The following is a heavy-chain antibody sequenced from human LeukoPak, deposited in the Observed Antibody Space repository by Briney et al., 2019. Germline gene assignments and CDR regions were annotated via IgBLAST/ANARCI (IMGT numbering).Heavy chain of an antibody. CDR2: IYYSGSA. V-gene: IGHV4-59*02. CDR1: GLTVSSKY. D-gene: IGHD3-10*01. Sequence: GSPRLSCAASGLTVSSKYMSWVRQAPGKGLEWIGYIYYSGSAKYNPSLKSRVTISVDTSKNQFSLKLSSVTAADTAVYYCARSYGSGNYFDYWGQGILVTVSS. CDR3: ARSYGSGNYFDY. J-gene: IGHJ4*02.